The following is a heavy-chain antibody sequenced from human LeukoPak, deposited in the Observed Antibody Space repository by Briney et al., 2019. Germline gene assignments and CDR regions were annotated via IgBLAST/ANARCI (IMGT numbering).Heavy chain of an antibody. J-gene: IGHJ6*02. D-gene: IGHD6-13*01. CDR1: GGSISSYY. CDR3: ARQRSEDSSWSYYYYGMDV. Sequence: SETLSLTCTVSGGSISSYYWSWIRQPPGKGLEWIGYIYYSGSTNYNPSLKSRVTISVDTSKNQFSLKLSSVTAADTAVYYCARQRSEDSSWSYYYYGMDVWGQGTTVTVSS. V-gene: IGHV4-59*08. CDR2: IYYSGST.